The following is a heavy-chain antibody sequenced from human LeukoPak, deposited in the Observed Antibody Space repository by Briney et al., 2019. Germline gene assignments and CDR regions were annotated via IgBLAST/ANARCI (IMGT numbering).Heavy chain of an antibody. V-gene: IGHV4-59*08. CDR2: IFYSGTT. J-gene: IGHJ3*02. Sequence: SETLSLTCTVSGGSINNFYWSWIRQPPGKGLEWLGFIFYSGTTNYNPSLESRVSMSVDTSRNQFSLNLRSLTAADTAVYYCARHPRGDSGNPPDSFDIWGQGTVVTVSS. D-gene: IGHD2-21*02. CDR3: ARHPRGDSGNPPDSFDI. CDR1: GGSINNFY.